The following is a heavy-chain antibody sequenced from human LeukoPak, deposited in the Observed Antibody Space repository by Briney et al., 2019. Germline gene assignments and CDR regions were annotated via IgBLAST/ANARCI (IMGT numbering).Heavy chain of an antibody. CDR3: ARDTPGYSSGWYPLDY. CDR1: GYTFTSYA. CDR2: INAGNGNT. J-gene: IGHJ4*02. D-gene: IGHD6-19*01. V-gene: IGHV1-3*01. Sequence: GALVKVSCKASGYTFTSYAMHWVRQAPGQRLEWMGWINAGNGNTKYSQKFQGRVTITRDTSASTAYMELSSLRSEDTAVYYCARDTPGYSSGWYPLDYWGQGTLVTVSS.